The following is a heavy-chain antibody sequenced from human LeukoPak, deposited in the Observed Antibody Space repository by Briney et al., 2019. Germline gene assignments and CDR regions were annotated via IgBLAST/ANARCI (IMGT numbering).Heavy chain of an antibody. Sequence: GGSLRLSCAASGFTFTNAWMYWVRQAPGKGVERVGRIKSKTDGGTSDYAAPVSGRFTISRDDSKSTLYLETNSLKSDDTGVYYCSTLSYGAWGQGTLVTVSS. CDR1: GFTFTNAW. CDR3: STLSYGA. CDR2: IKSKTDGGTS. D-gene: IGHD3-16*01. J-gene: IGHJ5*02. V-gene: IGHV3-15*01.